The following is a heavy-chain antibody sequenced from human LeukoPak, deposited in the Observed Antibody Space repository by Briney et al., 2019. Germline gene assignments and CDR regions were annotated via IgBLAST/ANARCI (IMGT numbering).Heavy chain of an antibody. V-gene: IGHV4-59*01. CDR2: IYYSGST. D-gene: IGHD1-26*01. Sequence: SETLSLTCTVSGGSISSYYWRWLRQPPGKGVEWIGYIYYSGSTNYNPSLKSRVTISVDTSKTQFSLKLSSVTAADTAVYYCARDANSGSYHDAFDIWGQGTMVTVSS. CDR3: ARDANSGSYHDAFDI. CDR1: GGSISSYY. J-gene: IGHJ3*02.